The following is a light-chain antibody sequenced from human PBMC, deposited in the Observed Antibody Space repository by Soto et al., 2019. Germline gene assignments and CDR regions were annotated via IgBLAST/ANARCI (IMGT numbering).Light chain of an antibody. CDR2: DAS. CDR1: QSVSSY. J-gene: IGKJ5*01. V-gene: IGKV3-11*01. CDR3: QQRGDWPPT. Sequence: EIVLTQSPATLSLSPGERATLSCRASQSVSSYLAWYQQKPGQAPRLLIYDASNRATGIPARFSGSGSGTDFTLTISSLEPEDFAVYFCQQRGDWPPTFGQGTRLEIK.